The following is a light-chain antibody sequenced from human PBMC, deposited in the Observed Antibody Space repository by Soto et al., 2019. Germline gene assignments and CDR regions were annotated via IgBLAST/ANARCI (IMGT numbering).Light chain of an antibody. Sequence: AIRMTQSPSSLSASTGDRVTTTCRASQGISSYLAWYQQKPGKAPKLLIYAASNLQSGVPSRFSGSGSGTEFTLTISSLQPDDFATYYCQHYNSYSEAFGQGTKVDNK. CDR3: QHYNSYSEA. J-gene: IGKJ1*01. V-gene: IGKV1-8*01. CDR1: QGISSY. CDR2: AAS.